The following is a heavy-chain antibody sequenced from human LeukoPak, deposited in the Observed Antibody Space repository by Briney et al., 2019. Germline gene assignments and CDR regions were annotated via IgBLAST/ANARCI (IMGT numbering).Heavy chain of an antibody. CDR1: GGSFSGYY. CDR2: INHSGST. D-gene: IGHD3-22*01. Sequence: TSETLSLTCAVYGGSFSGYYWSWIRQPPGKELEWIGEINHSGSTNYNPSLKSRVTISVDTSKNQFSLKLSSVTAADTAVYYCARGGGYYDSSGNFDYWGQGTLVTVSS. J-gene: IGHJ4*02. CDR3: ARGGGYYDSSGNFDY. V-gene: IGHV4-34*01.